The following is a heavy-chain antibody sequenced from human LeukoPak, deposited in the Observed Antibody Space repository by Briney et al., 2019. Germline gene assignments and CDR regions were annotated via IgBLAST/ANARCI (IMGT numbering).Heavy chain of an antibody. CDR3: ARVSDVLLWFGESHQNHYMDV. CDR2: INHSGST. CDR1: GGSFSGYY. Sequence: SETLSLTCAVYGGSFSGYYWSWIRQPPGKGLEWIGEINHSGSTNYNPSLKSRVTISVDTSKNQFSLKLSSVTAADTAVYYCARVSDVLLWFGESHQNHYMDVWGQRDHGHHLL. V-gene: IGHV4-34*01. J-gene: IGHJ6*03. D-gene: IGHD3-10*01.